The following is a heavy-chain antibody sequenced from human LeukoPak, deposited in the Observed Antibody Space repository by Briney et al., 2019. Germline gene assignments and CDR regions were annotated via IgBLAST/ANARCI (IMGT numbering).Heavy chain of an antibody. CDR1: GFTFNKSW. V-gene: IGHV3-7*01. Sequence: GGSLRLSGAASGFTFNKSWMSWVRQAPGKGPEGVVNIKEDGTQKYYVDSVRGRFTISRDNADNSLYLQMNSLRGEDTAVYYCAKTGERDYWGRGTLVTVSS. D-gene: IGHD7-27*01. CDR3: AKTGERDY. CDR2: IKEDGTQK. J-gene: IGHJ4*02.